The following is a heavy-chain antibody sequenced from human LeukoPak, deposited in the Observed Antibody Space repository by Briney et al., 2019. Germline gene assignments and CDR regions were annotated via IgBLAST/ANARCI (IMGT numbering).Heavy chain of an antibody. CDR3: ARDHGDYSFDY. CDR2: IYYSGST. CDR1: GGSISSYY. Sequence: SETLSLTCTVSGGSISSYYWSWIRQPPGKGLEWIGYIYYSGSTNYNPSLKSRVTISVDTSKNQFTLKLSSVTAADTAVYYCARDHGDYSFDYWGPGTLVTVSS. V-gene: IGHV4-59*01. D-gene: IGHD4-17*01. J-gene: IGHJ4*02.